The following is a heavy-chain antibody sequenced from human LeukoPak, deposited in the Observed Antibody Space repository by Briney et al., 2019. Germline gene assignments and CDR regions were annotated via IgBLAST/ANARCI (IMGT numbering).Heavy chain of an antibody. Sequence: SETLSLTCAVSGGSISTGVYYWSWIRQHPGKGLEWIGYIFHSGITYYNPSLKSRVTISVGTSKNQFSLKMSSVTAADTAVYYCARYYYGSGSYPYFDYWGQGTLVTVSS. V-gene: IGHV4-31*11. D-gene: IGHD3-10*01. CDR3: ARYYYGSGSYPYFDY. CDR1: GGSISTGVYY. CDR2: IFHSGIT. J-gene: IGHJ4*02.